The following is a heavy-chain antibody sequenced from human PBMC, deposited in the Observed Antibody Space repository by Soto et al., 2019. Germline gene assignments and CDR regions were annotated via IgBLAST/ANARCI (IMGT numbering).Heavy chain of an antibody. CDR3: AKVSNSPPSGGDY. D-gene: IGHD1-1*01. CDR1: GTYA. Sequence: GGSLRLSCAASGTYAMTWVRQAPGKGLEWVSSISATGGTAYYADSVKGRFTISRDNSNNTLYLQMNSLRGEDSAIYYCAKVSNSPPSGGDYWGQGTLVTVSS. CDR2: ISATGGTA. V-gene: IGHV3-23*01. J-gene: IGHJ4*02.